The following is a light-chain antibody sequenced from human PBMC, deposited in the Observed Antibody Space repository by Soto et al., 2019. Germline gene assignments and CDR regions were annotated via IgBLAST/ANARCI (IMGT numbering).Light chain of an antibody. Sequence: EIVMTQSPGTLSLSPGEIATLYFSASQSVSNNYLAWYQQKPGQAPRLLIYGTSNRATGIPDRFSASGSGTDFTLTISRLEPEDFAVYFCHQYGASPRTFGQGTKVDIK. J-gene: IGKJ1*01. CDR2: GTS. CDR3: HQYGASPRT. V-gene: IGKV3-20*01. CDR1: QSVSNNY.